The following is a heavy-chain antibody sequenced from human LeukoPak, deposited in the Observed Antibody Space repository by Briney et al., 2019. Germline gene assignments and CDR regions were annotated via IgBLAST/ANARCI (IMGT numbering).Heavy chain of an antibody. J-gene: IGHJ4*02. Sequence: PSETLSLTCAVYGGSFSGYYWSCIRQPPGKGLEWIGEINHSGSTNYNPSLKSRVTISVDTSKNQFSLKLSSVTAADTAVYYCARGAYDYVWGSPSYFDYWGQGTLVTVSS. D-gene: IGHD3-16*01. CDR3: ARGAYDYVWGSPSYFDY. CDR1: GGSFSGYY. CDR2: INHSGST. V-gene: IGHV4-34*01.